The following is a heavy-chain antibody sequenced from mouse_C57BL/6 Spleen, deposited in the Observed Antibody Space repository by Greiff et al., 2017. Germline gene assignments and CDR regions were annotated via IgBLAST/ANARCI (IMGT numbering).Heavy chain of an antibody. CDR1: GYTFTSYW. CDR2: IHPNSGST. Sequence: QVQLKQSGAELVKPGASVKLSCKASGYTFTSYWMHWVKQRPGQGLEWIGMIHPNSGSTNYNEKFKSKATLTVDKSSSTAYMQLSSLTSEDSAVYYCARMDEDWFAYWGQGTLVTVSA. CDR3: ARMDEDWFAY. J-gene: IGHJ3*01. V-gene: IGHV1-64*01.